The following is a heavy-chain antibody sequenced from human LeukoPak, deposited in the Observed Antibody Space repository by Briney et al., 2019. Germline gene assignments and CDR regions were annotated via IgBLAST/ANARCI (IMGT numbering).Heavy chain of an antibody. CDR1: GGSISSYY. CDR3: ARERPSYYYDTSGYCCDY. J-gene: IGHJ4*02. V-gene: IGHV4-4*07. Sequence: PSETLSLTCTVSGGSISSYYWSWIRQPAGKGLEWIGRIYTSGSTNYNPSLKSRVTMSVDTSKNQFSLKLSSVTAADTAVYYCARERPSYYYDTSGYCCDYWGQGTLVTVSS. CDR2: IYTSGST. D-gene: IGHD3-22*01.